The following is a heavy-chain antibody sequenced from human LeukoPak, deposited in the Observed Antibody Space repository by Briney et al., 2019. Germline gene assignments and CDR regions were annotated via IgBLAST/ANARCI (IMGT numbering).Heavy chain of an antibody. D-gene: IGHD1-26*01. Sequence: ASVKVSCKASGYTFTSYGISWVRQAPGQGLEWMGWISAYNGNTKYAQKLQGRVTMTTDTSTSTAYMELRSLRSDDTAVYYCARFNSGNYIYYFDYWGQGTLVTVSS. CDR1: GYTFTSYG. V-gene: IGHV1-18*01. CDR2: ISAYNGNT. CDR3: ARFNSGNYIYYFDY. J-gene: IGHJ4*02.